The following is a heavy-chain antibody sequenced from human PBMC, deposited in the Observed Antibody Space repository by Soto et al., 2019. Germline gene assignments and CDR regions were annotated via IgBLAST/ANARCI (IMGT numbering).Heavy chain of an antibody. Sequence: QVQLVQSGAEVKKPGSSVKVSCKASGGTFSSYAISWVRQAPGQGLEWMGGIIPIFGTANYAQKFQGRVTITADESTSTAYMELSSLRSEDTTVYYCARVVTTMVRGVIPWFDPWGQGTLVTVSS. D-gene: IGHD3-10*01. CDR1: GGTFSSYA. CDR2: IIPIFGTA. J-gene: IGHJ5*02. V-gene: IGHV1-69*01. CDR3: ARVVTTMVRGVIPWFDP.